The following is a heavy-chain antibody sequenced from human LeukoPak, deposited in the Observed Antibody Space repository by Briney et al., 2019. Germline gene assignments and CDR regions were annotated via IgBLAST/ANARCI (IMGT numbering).Heavy chain of an antibody. Sequence: PGGSLRLSCAASGFTFSGYAMSWVRQAPGKGLEWVSAISGSGGSTDYADSVKGRFTISRDNAKNTLYLQMNSLSAEDTAVYYCAREETMGYWGQGTLVTVSS. J-gene: IGHJ4*02. CDR2: ISGSGGST. V-gene: IGHV3-23*01. CDR1: GFTFSGYA. D-gene: IGHD3-10*01. CDR3: AREETMGY.